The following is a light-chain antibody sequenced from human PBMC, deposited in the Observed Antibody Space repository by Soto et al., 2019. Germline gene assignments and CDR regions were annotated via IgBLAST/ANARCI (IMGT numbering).Light chain of an antibody. CDR3: QQYNSYSWT. Sequence: TDSPATRSASVGDRVTITCRASQSIGSWLAWYQQKPGKAPKLLIYRASSLESGVPPRFSGSGSGTEFTLTIISMQPDDFATYYCQQYNSYSWTFGQGTKVDI. V-gene: IGKV1-5*03. J-gene: IGKJ1*01. CDR1: QSIGSW. CDR2: RAS.